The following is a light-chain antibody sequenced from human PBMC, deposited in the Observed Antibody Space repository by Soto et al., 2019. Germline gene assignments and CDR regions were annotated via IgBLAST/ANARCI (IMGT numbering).Light chain of an antibody. CDR1: QSVSDS. CDR3: QQYDNLPLP. J-gene: IGKJ4*01. CDR2: DAS. V-gene: IGKV1-33*01. Sequence: DVQMTQSPSSLSASVGDRVTITCRANQSVSDSLNWYQHKPGKAPKILIYDASTLEAGVPSRFSGSGSGTYFTFTISSLQPEDIATYYCQQYDNLPLPFGGGTKVDIK.